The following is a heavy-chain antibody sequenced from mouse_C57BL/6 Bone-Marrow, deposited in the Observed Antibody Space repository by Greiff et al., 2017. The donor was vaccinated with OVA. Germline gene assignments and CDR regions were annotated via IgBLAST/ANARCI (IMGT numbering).Heavy chain of an antibody. D-gene: IGHD1-1*01. J-gene: IGHJ1*03. CDR1: GYTFTSYN. CDR2: IYSGNGDP. Sequence: QVQLKESGAELVRPGASVKMSCKASGYTFTSYNMHWVKQTPRQGLAWIGAIYSGNGDPSSNQKFQGKATLTVDKSSRTAYMQLSSLTSEDSAGYYCARKGLYGMYFDVWGTGTTVTVSS. CDR3: ARKGLYGMYFDV. V-gene: IGHV1-12*01.